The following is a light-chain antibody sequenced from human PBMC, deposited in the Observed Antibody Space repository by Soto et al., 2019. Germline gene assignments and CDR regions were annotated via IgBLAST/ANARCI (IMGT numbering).Light chain of an antibody. CDR3: QQYNSFSSYT. J-gene: IGKJ2*01. CDR1: QSVTNW. CDR2: KAS. Sequence: DIQMTQSPSTLSASVGDRVTITCRASQSVTNWLARYQQKPGKAPKLLIYKASTVESAVPSRFSGSGSGTEFTLTISCLQPDDFATYYCQQYNSFSSYTFGQGTKLELK. V-gene: IGKV1-5*03.